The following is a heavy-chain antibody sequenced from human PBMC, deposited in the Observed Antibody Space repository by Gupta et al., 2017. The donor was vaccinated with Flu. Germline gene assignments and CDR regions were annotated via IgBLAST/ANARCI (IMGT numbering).Heavy chain of an antibody. D-gene: IGHD3-3*01. J-gene: IGHJ4*02. CDR2: IYYTGSA. V-gene: IGHV4-39*01. Sequence: QLHLQESGPGLVKPSETLSLTCTVCGGSIRSGSYYWGWIRQPPGKGLEWIGSIYYTGSASYTPSLKSRVSISVDTSKNQFSLRLSSVTAADTAVYYCMTRPQYYECWSGHFVGDYWGQGTLVTVSS. CDR1: GGSIRSGSYY. CDR3: MTRPQYYECWSGHFVGDY.